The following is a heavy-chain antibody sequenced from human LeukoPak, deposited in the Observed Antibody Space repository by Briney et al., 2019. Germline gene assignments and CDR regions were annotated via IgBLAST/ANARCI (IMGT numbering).Heavy chain of an antibody. Sequence: SETLSLTCAVYGGSFSGYYWSWIRQPPGKGLEWIGEINRSGSTNYNPSLKSRVTISVDTSKNQFSLKLSSVTAADTAVYYCARVYGPGFCDYWGQGTLVTVSS. CDR2: INRSGST. J-gene: IGHJ4*02. CDR3: ARVYGPGFCDY. CDR1: GGSFSGYY. D-gene: IGHD3-10*01. V-gene: IGHV4-34*01.